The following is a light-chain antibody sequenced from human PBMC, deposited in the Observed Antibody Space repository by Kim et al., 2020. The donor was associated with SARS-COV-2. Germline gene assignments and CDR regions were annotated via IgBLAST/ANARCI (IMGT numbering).Light chain of an antibody. Sequence: PGERATLSCRASQSVSSSYLAWYQQKPGQAPRLLIYGASSRATGIPDRFSGSGSGTDFTLTISRLDPEDFAVYYCQQYGSSPPRTFGQGTKVDIK. CDR1: QSVSSSY. J-gene: IGKJ1*01. CDR2: GAS. CDR3: QQYGSSPPRT. V-gene: IGKV3-20*01.